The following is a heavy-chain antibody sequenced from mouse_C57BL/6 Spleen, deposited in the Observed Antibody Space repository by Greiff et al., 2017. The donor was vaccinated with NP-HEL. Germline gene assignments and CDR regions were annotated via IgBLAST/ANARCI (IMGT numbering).Heavy chain of an antibody. J-gene: IGHJ3*01. CDR1: GFNIKDYY. V-gene: IGHV14-2*01. Sequence: VHVKQSGAELVKPGASVKLSCTASGFNIKDYYMHWVKQRTEQGLEWIGRIDPEDGETKYAPKFQGKATITADTSSNTAYLQLSSLTSEDTAVYYCARLITTVVATRAYWGQGTLVTVSA. CDR2: IDPEDGET. CDR3: ARLITTVVATRAY. D-gene: IGHD1-1*01.